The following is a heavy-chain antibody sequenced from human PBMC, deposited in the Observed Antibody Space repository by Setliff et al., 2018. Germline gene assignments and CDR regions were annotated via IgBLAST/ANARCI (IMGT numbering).Heavy chain of an antibody. CDR1: GGSISSGGFY. Sequence: SETLSLTCSVSGGSISSGGFYWSWIRQSAGRGLEWIGHFHTGGATDYNLSLKSRVTISLDSSKNQFSLRLSSVTAADAAVYFCARESATIGEFPLYYFDKWGQGIPVTVYS. J-gene: IGHJ4*02. V-gene: IGHV4-61*09. CDR2: FHTGGAT. CDR3: ARESATIGEFPLYYFDK. D-gene: IGHD3-10*01.